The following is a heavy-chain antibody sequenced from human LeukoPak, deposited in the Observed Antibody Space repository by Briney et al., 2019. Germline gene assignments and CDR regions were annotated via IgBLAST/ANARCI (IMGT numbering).Heavy chain of an antibody. CDR3: AREKMTTITTIDY. Sequence: SDTLSLTRSVSGDSISTYYWTWIRQPARKGLEWIGRIYISGTPNYNPSLRGRVTMSIDTSMNQFSLKLTSVTAADTAVYYCAREKMTTITTIDYWGQGTLVTVSS. V-gene: IGHV4-4*07. CDR1: GDSISTYY. J-gene: IGHJ4*02. D-gene: IGHD4-11*01. CDR2: IYISGTP.